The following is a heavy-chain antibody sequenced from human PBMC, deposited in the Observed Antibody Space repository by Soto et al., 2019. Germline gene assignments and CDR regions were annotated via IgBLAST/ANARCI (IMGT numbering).Heavy chain of an antibody. Sequence: GSGPTLVNPTQTLTLTCTFSGFSLSTSGMCVSWIRQPPGKALEWLALIDWDDDKYYSTSLKTRLTISKDTSKNQVVLTMTNMDPVDTATYYCARTYPENINYYGSGQYYFDYWGQGTLVTVSS. D-gene: IGHD3-10*01. V-gene: IGHV2-70*01. CDR2: IDWDDDK. J-gene: IGHJ4*02. CDR1: GFSLSTSGMC. CDR3: ARTYPENINYYGSGQYYFDY.